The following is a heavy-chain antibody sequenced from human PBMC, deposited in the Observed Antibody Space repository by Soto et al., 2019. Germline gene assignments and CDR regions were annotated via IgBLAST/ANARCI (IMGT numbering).Heavy chain of an antibody. D-gene: IGHD2-2*01. V-gene: IGHV4-59*01. CDR1: GGAISSYY. CDR3: ARFPYFCISTSCYRGMDV. Sequence: PSETLSLTCTVSGGAISSYYWSWIRQPPGKGLEWIGYIYYSGSTNYNPSLKSRVTISVDTSKNQFSLKLSAVTAADTAVYYCARFPYFCISTSCYRGMDVWGQGTTVTVSS. CDR2: IYYSGST. J-gene: IGHJ6*02.